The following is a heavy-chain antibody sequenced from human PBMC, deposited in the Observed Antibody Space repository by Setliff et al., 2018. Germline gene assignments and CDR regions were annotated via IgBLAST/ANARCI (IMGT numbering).Heavy chain of an antibody. D-gene: IGHD3-3*01. CDR2: IYYSGST. J-gene: IGHJ4*02. CDR1: GGSISSYY. CDR3: ARHGLQFLEWLSAFDY. Sequence: PSETLSLTCTVSGGSISSYYWSWIRQPPGKGLEWIGYIYYSGSTNYNPSLKSRVTISVDTSKNQFSLKLSSVTAADTAVYYCARHGLQFLEWLSAFDYWGQGTLVTVSS. V-gene: IGHV4-59*08.